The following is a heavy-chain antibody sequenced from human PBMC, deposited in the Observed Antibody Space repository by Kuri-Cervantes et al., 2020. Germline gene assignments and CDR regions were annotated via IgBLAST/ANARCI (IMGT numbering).Heavy chain of an antibody. D-gene: IGHD6-13*01. CDR1: GFTFSSYA. CDR2: ISYDGSNK. Sequence: GGSLRLSCAASGFTFSSYAMHWVRRAPGKGLEWVAVISYDGSNKYHADSVKGRFTISRDNSKNTLYLQMNSLRAEDTAVYYCAKDSSSSWSGYYYYYYGMDVWGQGTTVTVSS. CDR3: AKDSSSSWSGYYYYYYGMDV. V-gene: IGHV3-30-3*01. J-gene: IGHJ6*02.